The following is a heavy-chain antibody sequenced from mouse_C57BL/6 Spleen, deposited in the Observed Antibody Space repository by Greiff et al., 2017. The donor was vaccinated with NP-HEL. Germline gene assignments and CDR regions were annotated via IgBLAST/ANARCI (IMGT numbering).Heavy chain of an antibody. V-gene: IGHV14-3*01. CDR1: GFNIKNTY. CDR2: IDPANGNT. CDR3: ADTTVPSWDYFDY. J-gene: IGHJ2*01. D-gene: IGHD1-1*01. Sequence: EVKLQESVAELVRPGASVKLSCTASGFNIKNTYMHWVKQRPEQGLEWIGRIDPANGNTKYAPKFQGKATITADTSSNTAFLQLSSLTSEDTAIYYCADTTVPSWDYFDYWGQGTTLTVSS.